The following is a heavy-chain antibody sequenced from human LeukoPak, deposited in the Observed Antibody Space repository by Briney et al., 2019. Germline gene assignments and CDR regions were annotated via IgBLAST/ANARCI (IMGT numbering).Heavy chain of an antibody. J-gene: IGHJ5*02. V-gene: IGHV3-23*01. CDR2: ISGSGGST. CDR3: AKDLMRDQLLYRRDNWFDP. Sequence: GGSLRLSCAASGFTFSSYAMSWVRQAPGKGLEWVSAISGSGGSTYYADSVKGRFTISRDNSKNTLYLQMNSLRAEDTAVYYCAKDLMRDQLLYRRDNWFDPWGQGTLVTVSS. CDR1: GFTFSSYA. D-gene: IGHD2-2*02.